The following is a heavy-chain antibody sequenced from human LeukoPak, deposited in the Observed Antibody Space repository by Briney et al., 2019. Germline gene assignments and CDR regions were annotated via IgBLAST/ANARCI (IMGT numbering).Heavy chain of an antibody. CDR3: AKEGDSSGYYSDAFDI. D-gene: IGHD3-22*01. Sequence: GASLRLSCAASGFTFSSHAMSWVRQAPGKGLEWVSAISGSGGSTYYADSVKGRFTISRDNSKNTLYLQMNSLRAEDTAVYYCAKEGDSSGYYSDAFDIWGQGTMVTVSS. CDR2: ISGSGGST. J-gene: IGHJ3*02. CDR1: GFTFSSHA. V-gene: IGHV3-23*01.